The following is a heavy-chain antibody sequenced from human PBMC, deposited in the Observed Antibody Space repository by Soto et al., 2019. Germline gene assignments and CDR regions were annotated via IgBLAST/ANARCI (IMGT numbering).Heavy chain of an antibody. CDR2: IWSDGSRQ. Sequence: GGSLRLSFAASRLTFSIYDMHWVRQSPGKALEWVALIWSDGSRQFYGDSVKGRFTISRDNSKSTLYLQMNSLRVEDTAVYYCAGEPKGGAYDMDVWGQGTTVTVS. D-gene: IGHD3-16*01. CDR1: RLTFSIYD. CDR3: AGEPKGGAYDMDV. V-gene: IGHV3-33*01. J-gene: IGHJ6*02.